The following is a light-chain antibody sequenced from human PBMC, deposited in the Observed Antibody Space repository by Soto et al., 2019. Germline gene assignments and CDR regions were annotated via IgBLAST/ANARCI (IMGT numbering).Light chain of an antibody. CDR2: EVT. V-gene: IGLV2-14*01. J-gene: IGLJ1*01. CDR1: SRDIGNYNY. Sequence: QSSLTQPASVSGSPGQSITISCTGTSRDIGNYNYVSWYQHHPGKAPKLMIYEVTSRPSGVSDRFSGSKSGMTASLTISGLQPEDEADYFCASYRSANTFVVVGNGTKVTVL. CDR3: ASYRSANTFVV.